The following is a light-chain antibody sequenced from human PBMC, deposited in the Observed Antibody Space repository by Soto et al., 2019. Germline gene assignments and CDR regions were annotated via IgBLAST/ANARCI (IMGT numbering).Light chain of an antibody. V-gene: IGKV3-20*01. CDR2: GAS. Sequence: EIVLTQSPGTLSLSPGEIATLSCRASQSVSNNYLAWYQQKPGQAPRLLIHGASSRATGIPDRFSGSGSGTDFTLTISRLEPEDFAVYYCHQYVSWTFGQGTKVDIK. J-gene: IGKJ1*01. CDR1: QSVSNNY. CDR3: HQYVSWT.